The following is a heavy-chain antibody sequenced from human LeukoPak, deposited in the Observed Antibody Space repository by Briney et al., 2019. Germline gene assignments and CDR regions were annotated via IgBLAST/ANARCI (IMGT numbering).Heavy chain of an antibody. V-gene: IGHV3-30*02. Sequence: PGGSLRLSCAASGFTFSSYGMHWVRQAPGKGLEWVAFIRYDGSNKYYADSVKGRFTISRDNAKNSLYLQMNSLRAEDTAIYYCARDLSFRGPNHFMDVWGKGTTVTVFS. CDR3: ARDLSFRGPNHFMDV. CDR1: GFTFSSYG. D-gene: IGHD2-21*01. CDR2: IRYDGSNK. J-gene: IGHJ6*03.